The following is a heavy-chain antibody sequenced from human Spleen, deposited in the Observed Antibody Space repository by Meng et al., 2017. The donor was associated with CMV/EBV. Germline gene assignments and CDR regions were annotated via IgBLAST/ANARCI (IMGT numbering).Heavy chain of an antibody. CDR2: ISLDGTKT. CDR1: GFPFNRYS. J-gene: IGHJ4*02. V-gene: IGHV3-30*01. CDR3: ASGFWSGYTY. D-gene: IGHD3-3*01. Sequence: GESLKISCAASGFPFNRYSIHWVRQAPGKGLEWVAVISLDGTKTYYADSMKGRFTLSRDNSKNTVDLQMNSLRAEDTAVYYCASGFWSGYTYWGQGTLVTVSS.